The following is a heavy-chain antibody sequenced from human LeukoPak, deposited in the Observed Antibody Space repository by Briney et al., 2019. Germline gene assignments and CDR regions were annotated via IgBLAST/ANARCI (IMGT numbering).Heavy chain of an antibody. V-gene: IGHV3-11*04. CDR2: ISSSGSSI. D-gene: IGHD2-2*01. CDR1: GFTFSDYY. J-gene: IGHJ3*02. CDR3: ARVCSNTSCWGAFDI. Sequence: GGSLSLSCAASGFTFSDYYMNWIRQAPGKGLEWVSYISSSGSSIYYADSVKGRFTSSRDNAKNSLCLQMNSLRAEDTAVYYCARVCSNTSCWGAFDIWGQGTMVTVSS.